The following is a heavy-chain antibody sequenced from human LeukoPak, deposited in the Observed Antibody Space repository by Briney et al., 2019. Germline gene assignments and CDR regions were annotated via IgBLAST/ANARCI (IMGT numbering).Heavy chain of an antibody. Sequence: SETLSLTCTASGASISSYYWSWIRQPPGKGLEWIGYIYYSGSTNYNPSLKSRVTISVDTSKNQFSLKLSSVTAADTAVYYCARGEVGATTDFDYWGQGTLVTVSS. CDR3: ARGEVGATTDFDY. V-gene: IGHV4-59*01. CDR2: IYYSGST. CDR1: GASISSYY. D-gene: IGHD1-26*01. J-gene: IGHJ4*02.